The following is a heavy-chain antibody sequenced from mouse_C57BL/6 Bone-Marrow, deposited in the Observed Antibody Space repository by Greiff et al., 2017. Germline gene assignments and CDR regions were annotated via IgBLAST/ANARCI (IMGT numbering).Heavy chain of an antibody. CDR1: GYTFTSYW. CDR2: IDPSDSYT. V-gene: IGHV1-50*01. CDR3: AGGRY. J-gene: IGHJ2*01. Sequence: VQLQQPGAELVKPGASVKLSCKASGYTFTSYWMQWVKQRPGQGLEWIGEIDPSDSYTNYNQKFKGKATLTVDTSSSTAYMQLSSLTSEDSAVYCCAGGRYGGQGTTLTVSS.